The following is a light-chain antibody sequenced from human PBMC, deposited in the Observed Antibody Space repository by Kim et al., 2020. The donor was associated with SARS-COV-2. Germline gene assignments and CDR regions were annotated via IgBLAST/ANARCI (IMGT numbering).Light chain of an antibody. CDR3: SSYTSSSTRV. V-gene: IGLV2-14*03. J-gene: IGLJ7*01. Sequence: QSALTQPASVSGSPGQSITISCTGTSSDVGGYNYVSWYQQHPGKAPKLMIYDASNRPSGVSNRFSGSKSGNTASLTISGLQAEDEADYYCSSYTSSSTRVFGGGTPLTVL. CDR2: DAS. CDR1: SSDVGGYNY.